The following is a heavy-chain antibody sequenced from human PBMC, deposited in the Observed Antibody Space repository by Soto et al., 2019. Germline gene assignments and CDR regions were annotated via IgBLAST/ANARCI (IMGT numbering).Heavy chain of an antibody. CDR2: IIPIFGTA. D-gene: IGHD6-19*01. Sequence: SVKVSCKASGGTFSSYAISWVRQAPGQGLEWMGGIIPIFGTANYAQKFRGRVTITADESTSTAYMELSSLRSEDTAVYYCALTYSSGPTRLDYWGQGTLVTVSS. V-gene: IGHV1-69*13. J-gene: IGHJ4*02. CDR3: ALTYSSGPTRLDY. CDR1: GGTFSSYA.